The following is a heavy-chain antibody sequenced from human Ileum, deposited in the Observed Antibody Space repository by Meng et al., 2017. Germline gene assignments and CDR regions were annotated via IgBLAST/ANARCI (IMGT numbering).Heavy chain of an antibody. V-gene: IGHV4-61*01. J-gene: IGHJ4*02. CDR1: GGAVSTSSYQ. D-gene: IGHD7-27*01. CDR3: ARDHWGSLDY. Sequence: VQLQVSRHGLVRTTETVSVIVTFYGGAVSTSSYQGRWIRQAPGKGLEWIGYADTNNNPSLKSRVTISVDTSKRQFSLKLTSVTAADTAVYYCARDHWGSLDYWGQGILVTVSS. CDR2: ADT.